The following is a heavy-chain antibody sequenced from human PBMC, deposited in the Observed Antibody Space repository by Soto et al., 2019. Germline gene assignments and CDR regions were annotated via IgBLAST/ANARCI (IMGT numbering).Heavy chain of an antibody. CDR3: AKAGLQLWSELDY. J-gene: IGHJ4*02. Sequence: EVQLVESGGGLVQPGRSLRLSCAASGFTFDDYAMHWVRQAPGKGLEWVSGISWNSGSIGYADSVKGRFTISRDNAKNSLYLQMNSLRAEDTALYYCAKAGLQLWSELDYWGQGTLVTVSS. CDR1: GFTFDDYA. D-gene: IGHD5-18*01. CDR2: ISWNSGSI. V-gene: IGHV3-9*01.